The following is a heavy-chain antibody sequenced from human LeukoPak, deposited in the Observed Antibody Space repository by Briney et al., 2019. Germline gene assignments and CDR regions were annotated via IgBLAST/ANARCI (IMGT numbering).Heavy chain of an antibody. CDR1: GYTFTCYY. CDR3: ARSPSSSGYAFDY. CDR2: INPNSGGT. J-gene: IGHJ4*02. D-gene: IGHD3-22*01. V-gene: IGHV1-2*02. Sequence: ASVKVSCTASGYTFTCYYMHWVRQAPGQGLEWMGGINPNSGGTNYAQKFQGRVTMTRDTSISTAYMELSRLRSDDTAVYYCARSPSSSGYAFDYWGQGTLVTVSS.